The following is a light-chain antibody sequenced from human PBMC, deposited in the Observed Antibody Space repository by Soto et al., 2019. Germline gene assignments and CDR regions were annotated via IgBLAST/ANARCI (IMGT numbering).Light chain of an antibody. J-gene: IGKJ4*01. V-gene: IGKV3-15*01. CDR1: QSVSSN. CDR3: QQYNSWPLT. CDR2: GAS. Sequence: EIVMRQAPPTLSVSPGERATLSCRASQSVSSNLAWYQQKPGQAPRLLIYGASTRATGIPARFSGSGSGTEFTLTISSLQSEDFAVYYCQQYNSWPLTFGGGTKVDIK.